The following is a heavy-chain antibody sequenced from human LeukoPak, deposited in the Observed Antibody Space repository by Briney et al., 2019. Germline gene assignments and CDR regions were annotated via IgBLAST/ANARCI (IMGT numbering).Heavy chain of an antibody. Sequence: GGSLRLSCTASGFTFSSYAMSWVRQAPGKGLEWVSAISGSGGSTYYADSVKGRFTISRDNSKNTLYLQMNSLRAEDTAVYYCAKSYDSSGYPDYWGQGTLVTVSS. D-gene: IGHD3-22*01. J-gene: IGHJ4*02. CDR2: ISGSGGST. CDR3: AKSYDSSGYPDY. CDR1: GFTFSSYA. V-gene: IGHV3-23*01.